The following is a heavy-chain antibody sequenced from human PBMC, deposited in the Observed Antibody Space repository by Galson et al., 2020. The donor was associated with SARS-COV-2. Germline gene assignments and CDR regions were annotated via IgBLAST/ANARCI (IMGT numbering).Heavy chain of an antibody. CDR2: ISGSGSVL. Sequence: GGSLRLSCTASGVSFSTYSLNWVRQAPGKGLEWVAFISGSGSVLYYADSVKGRFTISRDNAKNSIYLQMNSLRAEDTAVYYCARDSGYYDSSGRFYTPRFEYWGQGSLVTVSS. CDR3: ARDSGYYDSSGRFYTPRFEY. V-gene: IGHV3-48*04. J-gene: IGHJ4*02. D-gene: IGHD3-22*01. CDR1: GVSFSTYS.